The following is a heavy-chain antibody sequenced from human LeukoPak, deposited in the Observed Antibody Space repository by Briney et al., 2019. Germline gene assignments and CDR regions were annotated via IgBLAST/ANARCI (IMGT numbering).Heavy chain of an antibody. CDR2: IILIFGPA. Sequence: SVKVSCRASGATFTSYVLGWVRQPPGQGLEWMGRIILIFGPANYAQKFQGRVTITTDESTSTAYMELSSLRSEDTAVYYCARDCHYANTIFGVVPLRCYYFDYWGQGTLVTVSS. V-gene: IGHV1-69*05. D-gene: IGHD3-3*01. J-gene: IGHJ4*02. CDR3: ARDCHYANTIFGVVPLRCYYFDY. CDR1: GATFTSYV.